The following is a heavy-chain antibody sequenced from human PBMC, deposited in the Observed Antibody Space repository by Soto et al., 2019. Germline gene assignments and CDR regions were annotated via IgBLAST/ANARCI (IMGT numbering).Heavy chain of an antibody. CDR1: GGTFTSYT. CDR2: IIPILRMA. J-gene: IGHJ4*02. D-gene: IGHD3-10*01. Sequence: QVQLVQSGAEVKMPGSSVKVSCTASGGTFTSYTFSWVRQVPGQGLEWMGRIIPILRMADFAQKFQGRVTINADESTSTAYMKLSSLRSEDTAVYYCATSYGSGSAHFDYWGQGTLVTVS. V-gene: IGHV1-69*02. CDR3: ATSYGSGSAHFDY.